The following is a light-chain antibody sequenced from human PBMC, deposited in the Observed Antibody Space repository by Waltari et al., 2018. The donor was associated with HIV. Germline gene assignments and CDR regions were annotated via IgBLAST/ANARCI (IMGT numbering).Light chain of an antibody. CDR3: QQSYSGLT. CDR2: AAS. Sequence: DIQMTQSPSSLSASLGDRIIITCRASQTISTYVNWYQHKPGRAPNLLIYAASSLHSGVPSRFSGSGSGTDFTLTINSLLAEDFATYYCQQSYSGLTFGPGTKVD. J-gene: IGKJ3*01. CDR1: QTISTY. V-gene: IGKV1-39*01.